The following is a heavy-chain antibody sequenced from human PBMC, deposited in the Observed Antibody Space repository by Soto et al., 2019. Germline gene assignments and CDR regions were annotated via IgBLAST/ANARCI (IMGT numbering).Heavy chain of an antibody. CDR1: GGSISSYY. CDR3: ARDLLEYYFDY. CDR2: IYYSGST. V-gene: IGHV4-59*01. J-gene: IGHJ4*02. Sequence: SETLSLTCTVSGGSISSYYWSWIRQPPGKGLEWIGYIYYSGSTNYNPSLKSRVTISVDTSKNQFSLKLSSVTAADTAVYYCARDLLEYYFDYWGQGTLVTVSS. D-gene: IGHD3-3*01.